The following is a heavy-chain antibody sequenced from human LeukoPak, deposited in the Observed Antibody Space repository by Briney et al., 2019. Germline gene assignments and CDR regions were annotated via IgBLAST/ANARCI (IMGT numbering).Heavy chain of an antibody. V-gene: IGHV4-59*01. CDR3: ARGGCYDYVWGSYRKGPCYYYGMDV. J-gene: IGHJ6*02. CDR2: IYYSGST. Sequence: SETLSLTCTVSGGSISSYYWSWIRQPPGKGLEWIGYIYYSGSTNYNPSLKSRVTISVDTSKNQFSLKLSSVTAADTAVYYCARGGCYDYVWGSYRKGPCYYYGMDVWGQGTTVTVSS. CDR1: GGSISSYY. D-gene: IGHD3-16*01.